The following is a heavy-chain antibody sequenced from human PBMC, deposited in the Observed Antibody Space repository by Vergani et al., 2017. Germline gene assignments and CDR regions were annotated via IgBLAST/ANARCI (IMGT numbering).Heavy chain of an antibody. CDR2: INPSGGHT. CDR3: ARGDYGILTGYRY. D-gene: IGHD3-9*01. V-gene: IGHV1-46*03. CDR1: GYTLSKYY. J-gene: IGHJ4*02. Sequence: QVQVVQSGAEVKKSGASVKVSCKTSGYTLSKYYMHWVRQAPGQGLEWMGLINPSGGHTNYAQKSQGRVTMTRDTSTSTVYMELSSLRSEDTAIYYCARGDYGILTGYRYWGQGTLVTVSA.